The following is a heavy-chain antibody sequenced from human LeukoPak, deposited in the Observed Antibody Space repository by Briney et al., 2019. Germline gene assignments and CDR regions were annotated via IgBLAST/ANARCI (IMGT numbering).Heavy chain of an antibody. CDR3: ARERDSSLPHDY. Sequence: GESLRLSCAASGFTFSTYSMNWLRLAPGKGLEWVSSISPDSNYKYYVDSVKGRFTISRDNAKNSLYLQMNSLRAEDTAVYYCARERDSSLPHDYWGQGTLVTVSS. CDR1: GFTFSTYS. J-gene: IGHJ4*02. V-gene: IGHV3-21*01. D-gene: IGHD3-22*01. CDR2: ISPDSNYK.